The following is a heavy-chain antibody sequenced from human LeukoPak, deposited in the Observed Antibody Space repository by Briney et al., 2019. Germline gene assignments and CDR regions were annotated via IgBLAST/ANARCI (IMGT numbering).Heavy chain of an antibody. CDR2: IYYSGST. Sequence: SETLSLTCTVSGGSISSSRYYWGWIRQPPGKGLEWIGSIYYSGSTYYNPSLKSRVTISVDTSKNQFSLKLSSVTAADTAVYYCARDVDDYGDEGWFDPWGQGTLVTVSS. V-gene: IGHV4-39*07. CDR1: GGSISSSRYY. D-gene: IGHD4-17*01. J-gene: IGHJ5*02. CDR3: ARDVDDYGDEGWFDP.